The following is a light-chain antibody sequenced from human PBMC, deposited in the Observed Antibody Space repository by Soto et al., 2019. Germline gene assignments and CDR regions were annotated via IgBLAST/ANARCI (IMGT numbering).Light chain of an antibody. Sequence: EIVMTQSPATLSVSPGARATLSCRASQSVSSNLAWYQQKPGQAPRLLIYGASTRATGIPARFSGSGSGTEFTLTISSLQSEDFAVYYCQQYNNWAFGQGTKVDIK. V-gene: IGKV3-15*01. J-gene: IGKJ1*01. CDR1: QSVSSN. CDR3: QQYNNWA. CDR2: GAS.